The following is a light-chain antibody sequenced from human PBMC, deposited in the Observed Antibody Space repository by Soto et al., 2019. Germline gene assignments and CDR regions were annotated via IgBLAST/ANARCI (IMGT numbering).Light chain of an antibody. V-gene: IGKV1-6*01. CDR1: QVIRTE. CDR2: GTF. CDR3: LQDFKYPRT. J-gene: IGKJ1*01. Sequence: AIQMTQSPSSLSASVGDRVTVTCWASQVIRTELGWYQQKPGKAPRLLIYGTFSLQSGVPSRFSGSGSGTDFTLTISSLQPDDFATYYCLQDFKYPRTFGQGTKVDIK.